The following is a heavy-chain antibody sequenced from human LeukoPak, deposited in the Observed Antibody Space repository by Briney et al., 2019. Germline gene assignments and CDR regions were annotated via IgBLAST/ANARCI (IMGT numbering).Heavy chain of an antibody. D-gene: IGHD3-10*01. CDR2: ISAYNGNT. Sequence: ASVKVSCKASGYTFTSYGISLVRHAPGQGLEWMGRISAYNGNTNYAQKLHGRVTMTTDTSTSTACMEPRSLRSDDTAVYYCARDQLWFGELLSSGWFDPWGQGTLVTVSS. J-gene: IGHJ5*02. V-gene: IGHV1-18*01. CDR1: GYTFTSYG. CDR3: ARDQLWFGELLSSGWFDP.